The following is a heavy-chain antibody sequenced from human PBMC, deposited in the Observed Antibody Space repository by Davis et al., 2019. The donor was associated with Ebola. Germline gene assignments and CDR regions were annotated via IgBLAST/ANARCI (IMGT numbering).Heavy chain of an antibody. V-gene: IGHV3-23*01. CDR1: GFSISNSA. CDR2: IGGIGETT. J-gene: IGHJ4*02. D-gene: IGHD2-15*01. CDR3: KGWWQQEY. Sequence: PGGSLRLSCAASGFSISNSAVNWVRQAPGKGLEWVSTIGGIGETTYFPDSVKGRFTMSRDNSKNTLDLLMNNLRVDDTAVYYAKGWWQQEYWGQGTLVTVSS.